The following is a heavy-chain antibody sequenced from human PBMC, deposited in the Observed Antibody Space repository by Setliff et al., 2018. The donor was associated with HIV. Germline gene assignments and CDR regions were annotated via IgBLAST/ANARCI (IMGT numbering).Heavy chain of an antibody. J-gene: IGHJ4*02. CDR3: ARVFVDTAVLRVLEYYFDS. CDR2: MYYSGST. Sequence: KPSETLSLTCTVSGGSISSSSYYWGWVRQPPGKGLEWIGSMYYSGSTYYTPSLKSRITISLDTSKNQFSLRMRSVTAADTAVYYCARVFVDTAVLRVLEYYFDSWGRGTLVTVSS. CDR1: GGSISSSSYY. V-gene: IGHV4-39*07. D-gene: IGHD5-18*01.